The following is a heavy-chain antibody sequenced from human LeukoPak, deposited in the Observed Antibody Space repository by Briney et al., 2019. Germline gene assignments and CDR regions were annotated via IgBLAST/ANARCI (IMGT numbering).Heavy chain of an antibody. CDR3: ARDRYDSSGYHDY. CDR2: IKQDGSEK. D-gene: IGHD3-22*01. V-gene: IGHV3-7*01. Sequence: GGSLRLSCAASGFTFSSYWMSWVRQAPGKGLEWVANIKQDGSEKYYVDSVKGRFTISRDNAKNSLYLQMNSLRAEDTAVYYCARDRYDSSGYHDYWGQGTLVTVSS. J-gene: IGHJ4*02. CDR1: GFTFSSYW.